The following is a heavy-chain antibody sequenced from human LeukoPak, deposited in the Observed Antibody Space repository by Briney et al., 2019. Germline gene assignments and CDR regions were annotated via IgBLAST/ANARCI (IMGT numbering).Heavy chain of an antibody. CDR1: GGSISSYY. J-gene: IGHJ4*02. D-gene: IGHD3-22*01. CDR3: ARSGYYYDSSGYFGY. Sequence: SEALSLTCTVSGGSISSYYWSWIRQPPGKGLEWIGYIYYSGSTNYNPSLKSRVTISVDTSKNQFSLKLSSVTAADTAVYYCARSGYYYDSSGYFGYWGQGTLVTVSS. V-gene: IGHV4-59*01. CDR2: IYYSGST.